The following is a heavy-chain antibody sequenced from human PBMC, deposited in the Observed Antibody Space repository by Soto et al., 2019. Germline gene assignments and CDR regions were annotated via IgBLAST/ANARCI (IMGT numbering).Heavy chain of an antibody. CDR3: ATDLAADYYYYGMDV. CDR2: FDPEDGET. V-gene: IGHV1-24*01. Sequence: PSVKVSCKVSGYTLTELSMHWVRQAPGKGLEWMGGFDPEDGETIYAQKFQGRVTMTEDTSTDTAYMELSSLRSEDTAVYYCATDLAADYYYYGMDVWGQGTTVTVSS. J-gene: IGHJ6*02. CDR1: GYTLTELS. D-gene: IGHD2-15*01.